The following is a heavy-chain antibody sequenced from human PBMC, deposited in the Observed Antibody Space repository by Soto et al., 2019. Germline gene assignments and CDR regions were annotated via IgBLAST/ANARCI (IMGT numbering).Heavy chain of an antibody. CDR2: IYYSGST. CDR1: GGSISSGGYY. CDR3: ARHSASWQGFDY. V-gene: IGHV4-31*03. D-gene: IGHD1-26*01. J-gene: IGHJ4*02. Sequence: QVQLQESGPGLVKSSQTLSLTCSVSGGSISSGGYYWSWIRQHPEKGLEWIGYIYYSGSTNYNPSLKSRVLISVDTSSNRFSLDLRSVTAADTAIYYCARHSASWQGFDYWGQGTLVTVSS.